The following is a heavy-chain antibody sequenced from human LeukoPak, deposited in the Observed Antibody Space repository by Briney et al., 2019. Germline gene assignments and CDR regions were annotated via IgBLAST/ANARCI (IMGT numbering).Heavy chain of an antibody. D-gene: IGHD6-19*01. J-gene: IGHJ4*02. CDR1: AYTVTGYY. V-gene: IGHV1-2*02. CDR2: INPDSGGT. CDR3: AREGSGWYGNFDY. Sequence: GASVKVSCKASAYTVTGYYMHWVRQAPGQGLEWMGWINPDSGGTNYAQKFQGRVTMTRDTSISTAYMEVSRLRSDDTAAYYCAREGSGWYGNFDYWGQGTLVTVSS.